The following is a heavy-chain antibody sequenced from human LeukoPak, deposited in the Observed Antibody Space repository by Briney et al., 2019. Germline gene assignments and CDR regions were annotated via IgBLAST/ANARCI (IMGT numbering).Heavy chain of an antibody. CDR3: AIAEANFYDSGGYHY. CDR2: ISAYNGNT. CDR1: GYTFTSYG. Sequence: ASVKVSCKASGYTFTSYGISWVRQAPGQGLEWTGWISAYNGNTNYAQKLQGRVTMTTDTSTSTAYMELRSLRSDDTAVYYCAIAEANFYDSGGYHYWGQGTLVTVSS. D-gene: IGHD3-22*01. J-gene: IGHJ4*02. V-gene: IGHV1-18*01.